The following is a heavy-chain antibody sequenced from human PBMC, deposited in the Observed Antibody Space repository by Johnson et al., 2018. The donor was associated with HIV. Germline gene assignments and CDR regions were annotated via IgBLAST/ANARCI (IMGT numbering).Heavy chain of an antibody. D-gene: IGHD6-19*01. CDR2: ISSSGSTI. J-gene: IGHJ3*02. CDR3: AKGIAVATRHAFDI. CDR1: GFTFDDYA. Sequence: VQLVESGGGLVQPGRSLRLSCAASGFTFDDYAMHWVRQAPGKGLEWVSGISSSGSTISYADSVKGRFTISRDNAKNTLYLQMNSLRAEDTAVYYCAKGIAVATRHAFDIWGQGTMVTVSS. V-gene: IGHV3-9*01.